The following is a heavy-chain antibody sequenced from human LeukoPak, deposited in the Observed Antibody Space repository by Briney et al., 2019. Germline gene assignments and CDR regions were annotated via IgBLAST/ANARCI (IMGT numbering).Heavy chain of an antibody. J-gene: IGHJ4*02. CDR3: AREGRGPGHWAGFDF. V-gene: IGHV1-2*02. CDR2: INPYSGDT. CDR1: GYTFSDHY. Sequence: ASVKVSCKTSGYTFSDHYVQWLRQAPGQGLEWMGWINPYSGDTCSARKFQGRVTMTKDTSITTAYLELTGLTSDDTAIYYCAREGRGPGHWAGFDFWGQGALVTVSS. D-gene: IGHD7-27*01.